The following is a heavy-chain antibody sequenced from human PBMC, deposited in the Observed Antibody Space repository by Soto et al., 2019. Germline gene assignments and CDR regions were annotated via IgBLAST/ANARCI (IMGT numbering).Heavy chain of an antibody. Sequence: EVQLLESGGGLVQPGGSLRLSCAASGFTFSSYAMSWVRQAPGKGLEWVSAISGSGGSTYYADSVKGRFTISRDNSKNTLYLQMNSLRAEDTAVYYCVSPTMVRGVIITDYWGQGTLVTVSS. V-gene: IGHV3-23*01. CDR3: VSPTMVRGVIITDY. D-gene: IGHD3-10*01. J-gene: IGHJ4*02. CDR1: GFTFSSYA. CDR2: ISGSGGST.